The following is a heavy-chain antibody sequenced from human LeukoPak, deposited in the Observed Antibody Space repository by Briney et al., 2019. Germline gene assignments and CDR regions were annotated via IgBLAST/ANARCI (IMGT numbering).Heavy chain of an antibody. Sequence: SETLSLTCTVSGGSISSYYWSWIRQPPGKGLEWIGYIFYSGSTNYNPSLRSRVTMSVDTSQNQFSLTLSSVTAADTAVYYCARAVSLVRGVIVYSFDYWGQGTLVTVSS. J-gene: IGHJ4*02. CDR2: IFYSGST. V-gene: IGHV4-59*01. CDR1: GGSISSYY. CDR3: ARAVSLVRGVIVYSFDY. D-gene: IGHD3-10*01.